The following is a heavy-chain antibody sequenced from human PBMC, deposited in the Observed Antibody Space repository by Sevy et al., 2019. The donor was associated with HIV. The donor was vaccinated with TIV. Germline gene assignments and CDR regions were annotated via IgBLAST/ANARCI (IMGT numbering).Heavy chain of an antibody. J-gene: IGHJ5*02. V-gene: IGHV3-21*01. CDR3: ARDICGYCSRTSCCRFDP. D-gene: IGHD2-2*03. CDR1: GFTFSSYS. CDR2: ISSSSSYI. Sequence: GGSLRLSCAASGFTFSSYSMNWIRQAPGKGLEWVSSISSSSSYIYYADSVKGRFTISRDNAKNSLYLQMNSLRAEDTAVYYCARDICGYCSRTSCCRFDPWGQRTLVTVSS.